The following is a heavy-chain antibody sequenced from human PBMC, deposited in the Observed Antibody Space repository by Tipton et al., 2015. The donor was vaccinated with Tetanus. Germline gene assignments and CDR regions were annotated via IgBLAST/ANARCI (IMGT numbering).Heavy chain of an antibody. D-gene: IGHD3-10*01. V-gene: IGHV4-39*01. CDR3: AGLYYYDSASYPLY. CDR2: IYYSGST. Sequence: LRLSCTVSGGSISSFNYYWGWVRQPPGKGLEWIGSIYYSGSTYSNPSLGSRVTMSVDTSKNQFSLRLRSVTAADTAVFYCAGLYYYDSASYPLYWGQGTLVTVSS. J-gene: IGHJ4*02. CDR1: GGSISSFNYY.